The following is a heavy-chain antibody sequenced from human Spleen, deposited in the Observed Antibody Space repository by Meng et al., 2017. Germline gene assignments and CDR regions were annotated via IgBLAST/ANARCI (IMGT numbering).Heavy chain of an antibody. V-gene: IGHV1-18*03. CDR3: AREPPVVGTTWTDAFDI. CDR1: GYTFTSSG. D-gene: IGHD3-22*01. Sequence: ASVTVSCKASGYTFTSSGISCGRQDPGQGREWMGWISAYNGDTNYAQKLQYRVTITTHASTRPAYMDPRSLRSDGMAVYYCAREPPVVGTTWTDAFDIWGQGTMVTVSS. J-gene: IGHJ3*02. CDR2: ISAYNGDT.